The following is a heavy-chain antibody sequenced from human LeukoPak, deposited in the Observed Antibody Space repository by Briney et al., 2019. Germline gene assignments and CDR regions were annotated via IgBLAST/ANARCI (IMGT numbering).Heavy chain of an antibody. CDR2: IKQDGSEK. CDR1: GFTFSSYW. CDR3: ARDGYCSSTTCWNP. V-gene: IGHV3-7*01. J-gene: IGHJ5*02. Sequence: GGSLRLSCAASGFTFSSYWMSWVRQAPGKGLEWVANIKQDGSEKYYVDSVKGRFIVSRDNVKSSLYVQMNSLRAEDTAVYYCARDGYCSSTTCWNPWGQGTLVTVSS. D-gene: IGHD2-2*03.